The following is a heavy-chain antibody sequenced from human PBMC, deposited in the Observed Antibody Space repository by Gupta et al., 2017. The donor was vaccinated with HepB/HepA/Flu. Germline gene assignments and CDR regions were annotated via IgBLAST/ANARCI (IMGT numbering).Heavy chain of an antibody. CDR2: IYYSGST. D-gene: IGHD6-19*01. J-gene: IGHJ6*02. V-gene: IGHV4-39*01. CDR3: ARLSAGIAVAVTKYYGMDV. CDR1: GGSISSSSYY. Sequence: QLQLQESGPGLVKPSETLSLTCTVSGGSISSSSYYWGWIRQPPGKGLEWIGGIYYSGSTYYNPSLKSRVTISVDTSKNQFSLKLSSLTAADTAVYYCARLSAGIAVAVTKYYGMDVWGQGTTVTVSS.